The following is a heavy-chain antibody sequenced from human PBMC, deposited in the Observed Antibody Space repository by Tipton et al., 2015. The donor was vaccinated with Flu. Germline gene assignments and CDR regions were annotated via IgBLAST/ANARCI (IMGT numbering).Heavy chain of an antibody. CDR3: ARGGWASDTNNLLDY. J-gene: IGHJ4*02. V-gene: IGHV1-46*01. D-gene: IGHD1/OR15-1a*01. CDR2: INPSGGSA. CDR1: GYTFIRYY. Sequence: QVQLVQSGAEVRKPGASLEVSCKASGYTFIRYYMHWIRQAPGQGLEWMGVINPSGGSATYPQKFQGRVTMTRDTSTNTVYMYLSSLRSEDTAIYYCARGGWASDTNNLLDYWGQGTLVTVSS.